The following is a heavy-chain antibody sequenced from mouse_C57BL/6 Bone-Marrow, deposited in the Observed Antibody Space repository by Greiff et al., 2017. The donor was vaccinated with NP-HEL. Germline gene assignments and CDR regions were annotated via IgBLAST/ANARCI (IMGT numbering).Heavy chain of an antibody. Sequence: DVHLVESGGGLVQPGGSLSLSCAASGFTFTDYYMSWVRQPPGKALEWLGFIRNKANGYTTEYSSSVKGRFTISRDNSQSILYLQMNALRAEDSDTYYCARYESIYYSHFDYWGQGTTLTVSS. J-gene: IGHJ2*01. CDR2: IRNKANGYTT. CDR3: ARYESIYYSHFDY. CDR1: GFTFTDYY. V-gene: IGHV7-3*01. D-gene: IGHD1-1*01.